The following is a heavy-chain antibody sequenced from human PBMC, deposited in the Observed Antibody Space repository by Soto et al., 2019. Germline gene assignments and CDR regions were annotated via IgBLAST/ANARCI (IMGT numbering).Heavy chain of an antibody. CDR2: IRSKTNNYAT. Sequence: EVQLVESGGGLVQPGGSLKLACLASGFTLSDSAIHWVRKASGKGLEWVGRIRSKTNNYATTYGAPVRGRFTLSRDDSKNTAYLQMNNLESEDAAVYYCTRHAGCHVEHSFYYYFMDVWGKGTTVSV. CDR1: GFTLSDSA. J-gene: IGHJ6*03. D-gene: IGHD3-3*02. CDR3: TRHAGCHVEHSFYYYFMDV. V-gene: IGHV3-73*01.